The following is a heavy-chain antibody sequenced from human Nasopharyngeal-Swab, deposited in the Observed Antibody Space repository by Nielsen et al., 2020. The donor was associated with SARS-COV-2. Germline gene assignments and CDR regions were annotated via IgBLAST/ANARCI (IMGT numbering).Heavy chain of an antibody. J-gene: IGHJ4*02. CDR3: ARHALVTKDFDY. V-gene: IGHV4-39*01. CDR2: IYYSGST. Sequence: WIRQPPGKGLEWIGSIYYSGSTYYNPSLKSRVTISVDTSKNQFSLKLSSVTAADTAVYHCARHALVTKDFDYWGQGTLVTVSS. D-gene: IGHD4-17*01.